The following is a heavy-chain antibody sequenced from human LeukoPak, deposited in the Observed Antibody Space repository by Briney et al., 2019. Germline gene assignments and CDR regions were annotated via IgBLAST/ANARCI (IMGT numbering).Heavy chain of an antibody. J-gene: IGHJ4*02. Sequence: SQTLSLTCTVSGGSISSGDYYWSWIRQPPGKGLEWIGYIYYSGSTYYNPSLKSRVTISVDTSKNQFSLKLSSVTAADTAVYYCARINYYDSSGIDYWGQGTLVTVSS. CDR2: IYYSGST. V-gene: IGHV4-30-4*01. CDR1: GGSISSGDYY. D-gene: IGHD3-22*01. CDR3: ARINYYDSSGIDY.